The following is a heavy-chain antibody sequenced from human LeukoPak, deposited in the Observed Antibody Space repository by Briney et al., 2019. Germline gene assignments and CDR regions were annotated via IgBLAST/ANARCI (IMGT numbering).Heavy chain of an antibody. V-gene: IGHV4-39*01. CDR1: GGSISSSTYY. Sequence: PSETPSLTCTVSGGSISSSTYYWGWIRQPPGKGLEWIVTIYYSGSTYYNPSLESRVTISVDTSKNQFSLNLSSVTAADTAVYYCARHVTEYSGSYYYLDYWGQGTLVTVSS. CDR3: ARHVTEYSGSYYYLDY. D-gene: IGHD1-26*01. J-gene: IGHJ4*02. CDR2: IYYSGST.